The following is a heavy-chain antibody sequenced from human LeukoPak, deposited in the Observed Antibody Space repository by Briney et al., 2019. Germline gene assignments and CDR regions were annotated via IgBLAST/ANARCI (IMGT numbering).Heavy chain of an antibody. D-gene: IGHD3-16*02. CDR3: AKDSTSFRGSYRYHFDY. Sequence: PGGSLRLSCAASGFTFSSYAMSWVRQAPGKGLEWVSAISGSGGSTYYADSVKGRFTISRDNSKNTLYLQMNSLRAADTAVYYCAKDSTSFRGSYRYHFDYWGQGTLVTVSS. J-gene: IGHJ4*02. V-gene: IGHV3-23*01. CDR2: ISGSGGST. CDR1: GFTFSSYA.